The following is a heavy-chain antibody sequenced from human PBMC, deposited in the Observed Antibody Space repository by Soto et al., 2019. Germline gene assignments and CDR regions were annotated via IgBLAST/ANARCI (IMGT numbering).Heavy chain of an antibody. V-gene: IGHV1-69*17. D-gene: IGHD3-3*01. J-gene: IGHJ6*02. CDR3: ARCFSGVVVFFFGIDV. Sequence: QLVQSGAEVKKPGSSVRVSCKASGGKFNNYSVNWVRQAPGQGLEWMGGIIPVFDMIIYELEFQDSLAISADKSTNTAYKDLNILRSEDTAVYYCARCFSGVVVFFFGIDVWGQGTTVIVSS. CDR1: GGKFNNYS. CDR2: IIPVFDMI.